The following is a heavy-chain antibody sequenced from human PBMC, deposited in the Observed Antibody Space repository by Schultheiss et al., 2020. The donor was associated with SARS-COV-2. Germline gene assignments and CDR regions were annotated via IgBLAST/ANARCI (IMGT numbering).Heavy chain of an antibody. D-gene: IGHD6-13*01. V-gene: IGHV3-48*01. Sequence: GGSLRLSCVASGFTLSTYAMSWARQAPGKGLEWVSFISRGGATIYYADSVKGRFTISRDNAKNSLYLQMNSLRAEDTAVYYCAKFSSSSGKDWGQGTLVTVSS. J-gene: IGHJ4*02. CDR2: ISRGGATI. CDR3: AKFSSSSGKD. CDR1: GFTLSTYA.